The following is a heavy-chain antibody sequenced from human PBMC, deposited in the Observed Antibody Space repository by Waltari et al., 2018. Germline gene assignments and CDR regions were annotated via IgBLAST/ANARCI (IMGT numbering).Heavy chain of an antibody. D-gene: IGHD3-10*01. CDR3: AKVKYYSGSGTYSPFDS. J-gene: IGHJ4*02. V-gene: IGHV3-30*02. Sequence: SGGGVVAPGGSLILSCSTSGFSFRSFCLPGVRQAPGQVLEWVSFIPYDGSVTSYSESVRGRFTISRDNSLNTVFLQMNSLRPEDTGVYFCAKVKYYSGSGTYSPFDSWGPGTLVTVSS. CDR2: IPYDGSVT. CDR1: GFSFRSFC.